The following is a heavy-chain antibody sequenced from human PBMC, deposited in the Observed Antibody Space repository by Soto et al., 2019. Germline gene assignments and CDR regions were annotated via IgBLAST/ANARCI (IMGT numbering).Heavy chain of an antibody. J-gene: IGHJ4*02. CDR1: GYSITAYY. V-gene: IGHV1-2*02. Sequence: QVQLVQSGTEVKKPGASVKVSCQASGYSITAYYIHWVRQAPGQGLERMGWIDPKNGGTVSAQKFQGRLTMTRDTAISTVYMALSGLTSDDTALYCCGRADYGIFPYWGPGRLVNVSS. CDR2: IDPKNGGT. CDR3: GRADYGIFPY. D-gene: IGHD3-10*01.